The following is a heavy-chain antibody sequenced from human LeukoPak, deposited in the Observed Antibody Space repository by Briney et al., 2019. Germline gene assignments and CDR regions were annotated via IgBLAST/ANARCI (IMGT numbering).Heavy chain of an antibody. CDR3: AKGHHENSWYFDL. CDR1: GFTFNSYG. V-gene: IGHV3-30*18. J-gene: IGHJ2*01. Sequence: PGGSLRLSCAASGFTFNSYGMHWVRQAPGKGLEWVAVISYDGSNKYYADSVKGRFTISRDNSKNTLYLQMNSLRAEDTAVYYCAKGHHENSWYFDLWGRGTLVTVSS. CDR2: ISYDGSNK.